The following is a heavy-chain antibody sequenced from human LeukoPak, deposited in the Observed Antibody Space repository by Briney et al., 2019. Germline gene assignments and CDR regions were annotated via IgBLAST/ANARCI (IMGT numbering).Heavy chain of an antibody. J-gene: IGHJ4*02. Sequence: GGSLRLSCAASGFTFSNFWMSWVRRAPGKGLQWVANIRQDGNEKYYVDSVRGRFTISRDNAKNSLYLQTNSLRAEDTAVYYCARDQGIDRFDYWGQGTLVTVSS. CDR3: ARDQGIDRFDY. CDR1: GFTFSNFW. CDR2: IRQDGNEK. D-gene: IGHD3-10*01. V-gene: IGHV3-7*01.